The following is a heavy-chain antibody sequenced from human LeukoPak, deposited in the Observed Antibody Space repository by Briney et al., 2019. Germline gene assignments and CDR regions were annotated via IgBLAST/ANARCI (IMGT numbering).Heavy chain of an antibody. CDR2: ISGSGGGT. V-gene: IGHV3-23*01. Sequence: GGSLRLSCAASGFTFSSYAMSWVRQAPGKGLEWVSAISGSGGGTYYADSVKGRFTISRDNSKNTLYLQMNSLRAEDTAVYYCARGDDYGGNSMSQDYWGQGTLVTVSS. D-gene: IGHD4-23*01. CDR1: GFTFSSYA. CDR3: ARGDDYGGNSMSQDY. J-gene: IGHJ4*02.